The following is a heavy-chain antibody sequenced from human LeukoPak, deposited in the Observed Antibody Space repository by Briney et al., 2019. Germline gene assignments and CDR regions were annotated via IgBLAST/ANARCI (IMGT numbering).Heavy chain of an antibody. Sequence: GASVKVSCKASGYTFTNYYMHWVRQAPGQGLEWMGWINPNSGGTNYAQKFQGRVTMTRDTSISTAYMELSRLRSDDTAVYYCARSGVSDGPPHDAFDIWGQGTMVTVSS. CDR2: INPNSGGT. CDR1: GYTFTNYY. V-gene: IGHV1-2*02. D-gene: IGHD5-24*01. CDR3: ARSGVSDGPPHDAFDI. J-gene: IGHJ3*02.